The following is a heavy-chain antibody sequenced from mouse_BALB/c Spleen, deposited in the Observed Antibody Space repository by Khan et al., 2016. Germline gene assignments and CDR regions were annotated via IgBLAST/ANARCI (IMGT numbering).Heavy chain of an antibody. J-gene: IGHJ3*01. Sequence: EVQLQESGPGLVKPSQSLSLTCSVTGYSITSGYYWNWIRQFPGNKLEWMGYISYDGSNNYNPSLKNRISITRDTSKNQFFLKLNSVTTEDTATYCCARDGDDYRFAYWGQGTLVTVSA. CDR3: ARDGDDYRFAY. CDR2: ISYDGSN. V-gene: IGHV3-6*02. CDR1: GYSITSGYY. D-gene: IGHD2-4*01.